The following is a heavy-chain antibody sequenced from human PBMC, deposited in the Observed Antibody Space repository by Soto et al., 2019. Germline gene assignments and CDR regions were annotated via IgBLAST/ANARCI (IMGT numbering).Heavy chain of an antibody. Sequence: PRKTLSLTCAVSGYSISSGYYWGWIRQPPGKGLEWIGSIYHSGSTYYNPSLKSRVTISVDTSKNQFSLKLSSVTAADTAVYYCAIRSTSPHYQDYWGQGTLVTVSS. J-gene: IGHJ4*02. D-gene: IGHD3-10*01. CDR3: AIRSTSPHYQDY. CDR1: GYSISSGYY. CDR2: IYHSGST. V-gene: IGHV4-38-2*01.